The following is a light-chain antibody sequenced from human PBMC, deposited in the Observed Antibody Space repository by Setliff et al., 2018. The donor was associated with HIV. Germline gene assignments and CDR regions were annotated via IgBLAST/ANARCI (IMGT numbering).Light chain of an antibody. CDR3: CSYAGSYTPVI. V-gene: IGLV2-11*01. Sequence: LTQPRSVSGSPGQSVTISCTGTSSDVGSYNYVSWYQQHPGKAPRLMIYDVTKRPSGVPDRFSGSKSGNTASLTISGLQAEDEADYYCCSYAGSYTPVIFGGGTKVTVL. CDR1: SSDVGSYNY. CDR2: DVT. J-gene: IGLJ2*01.